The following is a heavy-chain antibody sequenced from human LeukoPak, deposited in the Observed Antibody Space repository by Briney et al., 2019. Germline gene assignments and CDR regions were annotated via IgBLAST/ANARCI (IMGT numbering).Heavy chain of an antibody. CDR2: VNPNSGNT. V-gene: IGHV1-8*02. CDR1: GYTFTGYY. J-gene: IGHJ6*02. CDR3: ARAEVLLSYGHNKHCLDV. Sequence: ASVKVSCKASGYTFTGYYIHWVRQATGQGLEWMGWVNPNSGNTGYAQKFQGRVTMTRNTSISTAYMELSSLRSEDTAVYYCARAEVLLSYGHNKHCLDVWGQGTTVTVSS. D-gene: IGHD3-10*01.